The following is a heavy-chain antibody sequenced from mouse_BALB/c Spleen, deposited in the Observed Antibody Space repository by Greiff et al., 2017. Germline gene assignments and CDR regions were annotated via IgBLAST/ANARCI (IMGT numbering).Heavy chain of an antibody. CDR1: GFTFSDYY. J-gene: IGHJ3*01. CDR2: ISDGGSYT. CDR3: ARDDGTYGGFAY. V-gene: IGHV5-4*02. Sequence: EVKLVESGGGLVKPGGSLKLSCAASGFTFSDYYMYWVRQTPEKRLEWVATISDGGSYTYYPDSVKGRFTISRDNAKNNLYLQMSSLKSEDTAMYYCARDDGTYGGFAYWGQGTLVTVSA. D-gene: IGHD2-1*01.